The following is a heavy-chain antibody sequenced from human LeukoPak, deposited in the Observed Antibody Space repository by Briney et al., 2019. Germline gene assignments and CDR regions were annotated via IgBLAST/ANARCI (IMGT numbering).Heavy chain of an antibody. J-gene: IGHJ6*03. CDR1: GYTFTGYY. D-gene: IGHD5-18*01. CDR2: INPSSGGT. CDR3: AREAGGYSYGYGDYYMDV. V-gene: IGHV1-2*02. Sequence: ASVKVSCKASGYTFTGYYMHWVRQAPGQGLEWMGWINPSSGGTNYAQKFQGRVTMTRDTSISTAYMELSRLRSDDTAVHYCAREAGGYSYGYGDYYMDVWGKGTTVTVSS.